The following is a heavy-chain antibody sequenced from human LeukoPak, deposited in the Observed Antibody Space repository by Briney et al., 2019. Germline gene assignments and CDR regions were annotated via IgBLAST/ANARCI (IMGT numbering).Heavy chain of an antibody. V-gene: IGHV1-69*13. CDR3: ARGGRFLNWFDP. J-gene: IGHJ5*02. CDR1: GYTFTSYY. D-gene: IGHD3-3*01. Sequence: SVKVSCKASGYTFTSYYMHWVRQAPGQGLEWMGGIIPIFGTANYAQKFQGRVTITADESTSTAYMELSSLRSEDTAVYYCARGGRFLNWFDPWGQGTLVTVSS. CDR2: IIPIFGTA.